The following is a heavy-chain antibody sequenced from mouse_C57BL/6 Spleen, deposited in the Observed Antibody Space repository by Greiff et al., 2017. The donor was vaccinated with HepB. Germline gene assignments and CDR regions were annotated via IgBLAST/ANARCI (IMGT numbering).Heavy chain of an antibody. J-gene: IGHJ2*01. CDR3: ARSICGSSYPYYFDY. V-gene: IGHV1-22*01. CDR2: INPNNGGT. Sequence: EVNLVESGPELVKPGASVKMSCKASGYTFTDYNMHWVKQSHGKSLEWIGYINPNNGGTSYNQKFKGKATLTVNKSSSTAYMELRSLTSEDSAVYYCARSICGSSYPYYFDYWGQGTTLTVSS. CDR1: GYTFTDYN. D-gene: IGHD1-1*01.